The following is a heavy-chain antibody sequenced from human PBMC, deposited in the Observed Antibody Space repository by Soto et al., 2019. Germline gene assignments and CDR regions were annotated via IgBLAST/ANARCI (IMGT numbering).Heavy chain of an antibody. CDR3: AHSVDYDSSLDY. J-gene: IGHJ4*02. D-gene: IGHD3-22*01. Sequence: SGPTLVNPTQTLTMTCTFSGFSLSTNGVNVGWIRQPPGKALEWLALIYWDDDKRYSPSLKSRLTITKDTSKNQVVLTMTNMDPVDTATYYCAHSVDYDSSLDYWGQGTLVTVSS. V-gene: IGHV2-5*02. CDR2: IYWDDDK. CDR1: GFSLSTNGVN.